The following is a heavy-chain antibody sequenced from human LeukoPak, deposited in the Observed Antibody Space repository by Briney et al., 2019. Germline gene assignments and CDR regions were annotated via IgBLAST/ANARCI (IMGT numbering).Heavy chain of an antibody. D-gene: IGHD5-12*01. V-gene: IGHV3-66*01. CDR1: GFTVSSTY. J-gene: IGHJ4*02. CDR2: IYSGGST. CDR3: ASGSGYYHPDY. Sequence: GGSLRLSCAASGFTVSSTYMSWVRQAPGKGLEWVSVIYSGGSTYYADSVKGRFTISRDNSKNTLSLQMSSLRAEDTAVYYCASGSGYYHPDYWGQGTLDTVSS.